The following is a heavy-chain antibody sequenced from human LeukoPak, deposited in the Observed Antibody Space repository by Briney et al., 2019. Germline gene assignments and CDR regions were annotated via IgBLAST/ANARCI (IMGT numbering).Heavy chain of an antibody. CDR1: GFTFSSYG. V-gene: IGHV3-7*01. Sequence: PGGTLRLSCAASGFTFSSYGMGWVRQAPGKGLEWVANIKQDGREKYYVDSVKGRFTISRDNAKNSLYLQMNSLRAEDTAVYYCARVEDYDILTGFDYWGQGTLVTVSS. CDR3: ARVEDYDILTGFDY. J-gene: IGHJ4*02. D-gene: IGHD3-9*01. CDR2: IKQDGREK.